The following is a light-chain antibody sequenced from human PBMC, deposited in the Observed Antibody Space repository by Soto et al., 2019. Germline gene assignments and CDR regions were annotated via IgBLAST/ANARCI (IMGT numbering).Light chain of an antibody. V-gene: IGLV1-44*01. CDR2: SNT. CDR1: SSNIGSNT. J-gene: IGLJ3*02. CDR3: AVRDDILNGLHWE. Sequence: QAVLTQPPSASGTPGQMVTISCSGSSSNIGSNTGNWYQQLPGTAPKLLIDSNTQRPSGVPDRFSGSKSGTSASLAISGLQSEYEADYYCAVRDDILNGLHWEFGGGTKLTVL.